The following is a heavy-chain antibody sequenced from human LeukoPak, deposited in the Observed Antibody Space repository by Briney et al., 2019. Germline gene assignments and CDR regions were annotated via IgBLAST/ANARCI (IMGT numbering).Heavy chain of an antibody. CDR3: ARDGSSGGDYSFDY. D-gene: IGHD2-21*02. J-gene: IGHJ4*02. V-gene: IGHV1-18*01. CDR2: ISAYNGNT. CDR1: GYTFTSYG. Sequence: ASVKVSFKASGYTFTSYGISWVRQAPGQGLEWMGWISAYNGNTNYAQKLQGRVTLTRDTSTSTVYMELSSLRSEDTAVYYCARDGSSGGDYSFDYWGQGTLVTVSS.